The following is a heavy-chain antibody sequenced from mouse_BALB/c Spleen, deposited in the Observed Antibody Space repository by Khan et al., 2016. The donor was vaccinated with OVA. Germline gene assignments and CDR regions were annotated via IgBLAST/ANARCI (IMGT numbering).Heavy chain of an antibody. V-gene: IGHV2-6-1*01. J-gene: IGHJ4*01. CDR2: IWSDGTS. Sequence: VQLVESGPGLVAPSQSLSITCTISGFSLTNYGVHWVRQPPGKGLEWLVVIWSDGTSTYDSALKSSLTISKDNSTSHVFLNMDSLQTDDTAMYDSARQHYYHYYVMDYWGQGTSVTVSA. D-gene: IGHD2-1*01. CDR3: ARQHYYHYYVMDY. CDR1: GFSLTNYG.